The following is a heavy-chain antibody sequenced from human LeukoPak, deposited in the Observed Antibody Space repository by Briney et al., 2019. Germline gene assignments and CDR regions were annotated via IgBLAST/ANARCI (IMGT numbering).Heavy chain of an antibody. CDR2: IIPIFGTA. D-gene: IGHD3-22*01. J-gene: IGHJ6*02. CDR1: GGTFSSYA. Sequence: ASVKASCKASGGTFSSYAISWVRQAPGQGLEWMGGIIPIFGTANYAQKFQGRVTITADESTSTAYMELSSLRSEDTAVYYCAKDTYYYDSSVYYSATYYYYYGMDVWGQGPTVTVSS. CDR3: AKDTYYYDSSVYYSATYYYYYGMDV. V-gene: IGHV1-69*13.